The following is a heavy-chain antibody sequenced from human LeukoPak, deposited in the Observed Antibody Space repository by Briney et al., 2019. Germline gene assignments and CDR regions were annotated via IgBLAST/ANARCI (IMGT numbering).Heavy chain of an antibody. CDR3: ARAARGSYLFDY. J-gene: IGHJ4*02. Sequence: ASVKVSCKASGYTFTSYAMHWVRQAPGQRLEWMGWSNAGNGNTKYSQEFQGRVTITRDTSASTAYMELSSLRSEDMAVYYRARAARGSYLFDYWGQGTLVTVSS. D-gene: IGHD1-26*01. CDR1: GYTFTSYA. V-gene: IGHV1-3*02. CDR2: SNAGNGNT.